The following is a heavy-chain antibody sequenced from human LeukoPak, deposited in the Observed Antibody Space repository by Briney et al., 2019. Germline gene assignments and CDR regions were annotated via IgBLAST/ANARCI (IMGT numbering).Heavy chain of an antibody. CDR2: IYHSGST. V-gene: IGHV4-30-2*01. CDR1: GGSISSGGYS. Sequence: SETLSLTCAVSGGSISSGGYSWSWIRQPPGKGQEWIGYIYHSGSTYYNPSLKSRVTISVDRSKNQFSLKLSSVTAADTAVYYCARGDSSGYYWFDPWGQGTLVTVSS. CDR3: ARGDSSGYYWFDP. J-gene: IGHJ5*02. D-gene: IGHD3-22*01.